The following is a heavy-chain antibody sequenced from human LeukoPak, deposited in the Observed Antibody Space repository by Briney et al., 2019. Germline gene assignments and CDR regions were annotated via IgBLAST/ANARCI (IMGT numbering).Heavy chain of an antibody. J-gene: IGHJ4*02. CDR1: GGSISGGSYY. CDR2: IYISGST. CDR3: ARFSYDSSGYYGSNY. Sequence: SQTLSLTCTVSGGSISGGSYYWSWIRQPAGKGLEWIGRIYISGSTNYNPSLKSRVTISVDTSKNQFSLKLSSVTAADTAVYYCARFSYDSSGYYGSNYWGQGTLVTVSS. V-gene: IGHV4-61*02. D-gene: IGHD3-22*01.